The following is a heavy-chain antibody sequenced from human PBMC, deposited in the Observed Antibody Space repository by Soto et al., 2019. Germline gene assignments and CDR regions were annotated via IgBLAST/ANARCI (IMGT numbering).Heavy chain of an antibody. CDR3: ARSLEGSGIDAVNWFDP. V-gene: IGHV2-26*01. D-gene: IGHD3-10*01. Sequence: QVTLKESGPVLVKPTEPLTLTCTVSGFSLSNARMGVSWIRQPPGKALEWLAHIFSNDEKSYSTSLKSRLTISKDTSKSQVVLTMTNMDPVDTATYYCARSLEGSGIDAVNWFDPWGQGTLVTVSS. CDR1: GFSLSNARMG. CDR2: IFSNDEK. J-gene: IGHJ5*02.